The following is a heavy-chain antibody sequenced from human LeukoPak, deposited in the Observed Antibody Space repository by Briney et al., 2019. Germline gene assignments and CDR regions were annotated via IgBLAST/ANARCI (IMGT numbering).Heavy chain of an antibody. V-gene: IGHV5-51*01. Sequence: GESLKISCKGSGYSFTSYWTGWVRQMPGKGLEWMGIIYPGDSDTRYSPSFQGQVTISADKSISTAYLQWSGLKASDTAMYYCARRGGYCSGGSCYSAHWFDPWGQGTLVTVSS. CDR2: IYPGDSDT. CDR3: ARRGGYCSGGSCYSAHWFDP. J-gene: IGHJ5*02. D-gene: IGHD2-15*01. CDR1: GYSFTSYW.